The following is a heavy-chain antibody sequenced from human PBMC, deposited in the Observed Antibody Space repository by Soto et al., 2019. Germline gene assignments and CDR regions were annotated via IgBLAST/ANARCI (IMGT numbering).Heavy chain of an antibody. J-gene: IGHJ6*02. V-gene: IGHV4-61*01. Sequence: SETLSLTCTVSGGSVSSGSYYWSWIRQPPGKGLEWIGYIYYSGNTNYNPSLKSRVTISVDTSKNQLSLELGSVTAADTAVYYCARADCSSTSCDRFYYYGMDVWGQGTTVTVSS. D-gene: IGHD2-2*01. CDR2: IYYSGNT. CDR1: GGSVSSGSYY. CDR3: ARADCSSTSCDRFYYYGMDV.